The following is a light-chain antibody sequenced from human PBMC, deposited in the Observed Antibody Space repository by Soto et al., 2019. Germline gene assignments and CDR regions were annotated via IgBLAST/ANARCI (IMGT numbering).Light chain of an antibody. CDR2: GNS. V-gene: IGLV1-40*01. CDR3: QSYDSSLSAYV. J-gene: IGLJ1*01. CDR1: SSNIGALYD. Sequence: QAVVTQPPSVSGAPGQRVTISCTGSSSNIGALYDVHWYQQLPGTAPKLLIYGNSNRPSGVPDRFSGSKSGTSASLAITGLQAEDEADYYCQSYDSSLSAYVFGTGTKLTVL.